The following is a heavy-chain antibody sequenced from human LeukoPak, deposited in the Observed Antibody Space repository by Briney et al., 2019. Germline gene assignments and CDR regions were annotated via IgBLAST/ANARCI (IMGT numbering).Heavy chain of an antibody. J-gene: IGHJ3*02. D-gene: IGHD3-22*01. CDR1: GGSLSSSSYY. CDR3: ARDGDYYDSSGYSAFDI. Sequence: SETLSLTCTVSGGSLSSSSYYWGWVRQPPGKALEWIGNIFYSGSTYYSPSLQRRVTISLDTSKNQFSLKLSSVTAADTAVYYCARDGDYYDSSGYSAFDIWGQGTMVTVSS. CDR2: IFYSGST. V-gene: IGHV4-39*07.